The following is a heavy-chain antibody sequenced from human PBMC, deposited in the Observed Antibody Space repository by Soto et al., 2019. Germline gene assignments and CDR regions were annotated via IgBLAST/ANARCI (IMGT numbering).Heavy chain of an antibody. D-gene: IGHD4-17*01. CDR3: AKTFRTAPPPRSYYSYGMDV. J-gene: IGHJ6*04. CDR1: GFTFSSYG. CDR2: ISYDGSNK. Sequence: GGSLRLSCAASGFTFSSYGMHWVRQAPGKGLEWVAVISYDGSNKYYADSVKGRFTISRDNSKNTLYLQMNSLRAEDTAVYYCAKTFRTAPPPRSYYSYGMDVGGKGTTAPVS. V-gene: IGHV3-30*18.